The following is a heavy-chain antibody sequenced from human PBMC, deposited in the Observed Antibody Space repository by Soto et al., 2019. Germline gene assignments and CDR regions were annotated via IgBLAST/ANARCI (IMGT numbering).Heavy chain of an antibody. D-gene: IGHD3-10*01. CDR2: INPNSGDT. V-gene: IGHV1-2*02. J-gene: IGHJ6*02. Sequence: ASVKVSCKASGYIFTGYYMHWVRQAPGQGLECMGWINPNSGDTNYAQKFQGSVTMTRDTSISTVYMELRRLRSDDTAVYFCARDHYGSGTPDYYYGMDVWGQGTTVTVSS. CDR1: GYIFTGYY. CDR3: ARDHYGSGTPDYYYGMDV.